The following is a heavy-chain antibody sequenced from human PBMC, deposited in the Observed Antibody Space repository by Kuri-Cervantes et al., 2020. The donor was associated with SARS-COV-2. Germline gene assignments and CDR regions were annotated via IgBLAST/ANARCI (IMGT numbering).Heavy chain of an antibody. Sequence: SLKISCAASGFTFDDYAMHWVRQAPGKGLEWVSGISWNSGSIGYADSVKGRFTISRDNAKTSLYLQMGSLRAEDTAIYYCARALTGGTSFDFWGQGTLVTVSS. D-gene: IGHD4-23*01. CDR2: ISWNSGSI. J-gene: IGHJ4*02. V-gene: IGHV3-9*01. CDR1: GFTFDDYA. CDR3: ARALTGGTSFDF.